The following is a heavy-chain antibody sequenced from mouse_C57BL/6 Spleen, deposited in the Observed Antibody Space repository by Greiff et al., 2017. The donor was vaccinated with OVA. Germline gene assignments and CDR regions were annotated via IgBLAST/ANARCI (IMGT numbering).Heavy chain of an antibody. D-gene: IGHD2-3*01. V-gene: IGHV1-59*01. CDR1: GYTFTSYW. CDR2: IDPSDSYT. CDR3: ARMGRYDGPCAY. Sequence: QVQLQQPGAELVRPGTSVKLSCKASGYTFTSYWMHWVKQRPGQGLEWIGVIDPSDSYTNYNQKFKGKATLTVDTSSSTAYMQLSSLTSEDSAVYYCARMGRYDGPCAYWGQGTLVTVSA. J-gene: IGHJ3*01.